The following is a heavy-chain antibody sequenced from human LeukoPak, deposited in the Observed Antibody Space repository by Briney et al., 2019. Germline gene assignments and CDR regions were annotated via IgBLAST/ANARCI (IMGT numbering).Heavy chain of an antibody. CDR1: GFSFRDYA. J-gene: IGHJ3*01. CDR2: IRSKAYAETT. Sequence: GGSLRLSCTTSGFSFRDYALSWVRQAPGKGLEWVGFIRSKAYAETTEYAASVKGRFTISKDDSKTIAYLQMNSLKTEDTAVYYCARGGDFGVPAPLGIDAFDFWGQGAMVTVSS. D-gene: IGHD2-2*01. V-gene: IGHV3-49*04. CDR3: ARGGDFGVPAPLGIDAFDF.